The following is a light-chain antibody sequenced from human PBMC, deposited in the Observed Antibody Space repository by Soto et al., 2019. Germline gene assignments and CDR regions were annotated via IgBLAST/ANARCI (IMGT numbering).Light chain of an antibody. CDR3: CSYAGSRHYV. J-gene: IGLJ1*01. Sequence: QSALTQPASVSGSPGQSITISCTGTSSDVGSYNLVSWYQQHPGKAPKFMIYEGTKRPSGVPNRFSGSKSGNTASLTISGLQAEDEADYYCCSYAGSRHYVFGTGTKLTVL. CDR2: EGT. CDR1: SSDVGSYNL. V-gene: IGLV2-23*01.